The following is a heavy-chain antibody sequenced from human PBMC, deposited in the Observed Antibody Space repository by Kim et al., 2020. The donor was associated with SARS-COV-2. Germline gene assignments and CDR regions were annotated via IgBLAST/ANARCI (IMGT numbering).Heavy chain of an antibody. D-gene: IGHD1-26*01. Sequence: SETLSLTCTVSGGSISSYYWNWIRQPPGKGLEWIGFIYSSGSTNYNLSLKSRVTISVDTSKNQFSLKLTSVTAADTAVYYCARPKLVGSTTGTFDIWGQG. CDR3: ARPKLVGSTTGTFDI. CDR1: GGSISSYY. J-gene: IGHJ3*02. CDR2: IYSSGST. V-gene: IGHV4-59*08.